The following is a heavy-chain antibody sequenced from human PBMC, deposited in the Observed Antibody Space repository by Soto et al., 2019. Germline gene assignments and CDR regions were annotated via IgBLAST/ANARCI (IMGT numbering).Heavy chain of an antibody. CDR3: ARGEQYSGRIFDY. CDR2: TYYRSKWYY. J-gene: IGHJ4*01. CDR1: GDSVSSNIAG. D-gene: IGHD1-26*01. Sequence: LSLTCAIPGDSVSSNIAGWSWVRQSPSRGLEWLGRTYYRSKWYYEYAVSVRGRITINPDTSKNQYSLQLNSVTPEDTAVYFCARGEQYSGRIFDYWGQGTLVTVSS. V-gene: IGHV6-1*01.